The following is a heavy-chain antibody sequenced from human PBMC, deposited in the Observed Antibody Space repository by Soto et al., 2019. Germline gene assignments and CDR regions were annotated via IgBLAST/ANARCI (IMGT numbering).Heavy chain of an antibody. CDR3: ARDPDRDYDFWSGTDYYYYGMDV. CDR1: GYTFTSYY. V-gene: IGHV1-46*01. Sequence: ASAKVSCKASGYTFTSYYMHWVRQAPGQGLEWMGIINPSGGSTSYAQKFQGRVTMTRDTSTSTVYMELSSLRSEDTAVYYCARDPDRDYDFWSGTDYYYYGMDVWGQGTTVTVSS. J-gene: IGHJ6*02. D-gene: IGHD3-3*01. CDR2: INPSGGST.